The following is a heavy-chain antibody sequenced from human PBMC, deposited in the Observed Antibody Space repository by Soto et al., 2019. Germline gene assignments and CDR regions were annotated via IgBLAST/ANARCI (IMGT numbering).Heavy chain of an antibody. D-gene: IGHD2-8*01. Sequence: ETLSLTCAVSGYSISSSNWWGWIRQPPGKGLEWIGYIYYSGTTYYNPSLKSRVTMSVDTSKNQFSLKLTSVTAVDTAVYYCARSSKWFLSPFDYWGPGILVTVSS. CDR3: ARSSKWFLSPFDY. CDR1: GYSISSSNW. CDR2: IYYSGTT. J-gene: IGHJ4*02. V-gene: IGHV4-28*01.